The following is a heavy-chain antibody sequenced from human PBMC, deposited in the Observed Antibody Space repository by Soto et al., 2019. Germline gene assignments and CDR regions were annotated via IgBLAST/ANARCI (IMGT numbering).Heavy chain of an antibody. V-gene: IGHV1-69*01. CDR1: GGTFSNYA. J-gene: IGHJ4*02. Sequence: QVQLVQSGAEVKKPGSSVKVSCKASGGTFSNYAISWVRQAPGQGLEWMGGIIPIFGTANYAQKFQGRVTITADESTSTAYMELSSLRSENTAVYYCARLMGLRYFDWSFDYWGQGTLVTVSS. D-gene: IGHD3-9*01. CDR3: ARLMGLRYFDWSFDY. CDR2: IIPIFGTA.